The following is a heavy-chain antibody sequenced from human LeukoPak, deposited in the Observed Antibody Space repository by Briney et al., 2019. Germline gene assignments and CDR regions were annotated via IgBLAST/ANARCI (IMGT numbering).Heavy chain of an antibody. J-gene: IGHJ5*02. CDR2: IYYSGST. CDR3: ARDNPYYYDSSGRGGWFDP. D-gene: IGHD3-22*01. CDR1: GGSISSYY. Sequence: SETLSLTCTVSGGSISSYYWSWIRQPPGKGLEWIGYIYYSGSTNYNPSLKSRVTISVDTSKNQFSLKPSSVTAADTAVYYCARDNPYYYDSSGRGGWFDPWGQGTLVTVSS. V-gene: IGHV4-59*01.